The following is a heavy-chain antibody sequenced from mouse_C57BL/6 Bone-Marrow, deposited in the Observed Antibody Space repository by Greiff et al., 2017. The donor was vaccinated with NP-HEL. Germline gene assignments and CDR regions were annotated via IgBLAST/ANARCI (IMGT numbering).Heavy chain of an antibody. CDR3: AGMAH. CDR2: IDPSDSYT. V-gene: IGHV1-59*01. Sequence: QVQLQQPGAELVRPGTSVKLSCKASGYTFTSSWMHWVKQRPGQGLEWIGVIDPSDSYTNYTQKFKGKATLTVDTSSSTAYMQLSSLTSEDSAVCDYAGMAHWGQGTTLTVSS. CDR1: GYTFTSSW. J-gene: IGHJ2*01.